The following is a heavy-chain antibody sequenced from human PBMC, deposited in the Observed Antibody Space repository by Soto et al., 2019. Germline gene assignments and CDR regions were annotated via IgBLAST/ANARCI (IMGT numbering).Heavy chain of an antibody. J-gene: IGHJ6*03. D-gene: IGHD6-25*01. Sequence: GGSLRLSCAASGFIFGDYAMHWVRQAPGKGLEWVSGISWNGGRIDYADSVKGRFTISRDNAKNSLCLQMDSTRAEDTALYYCAKDVGSGNYYYYMDVWGKGTTVTVSS. V-gene: IGHV3-9*01. CDR2: ISWNGGRI. CDR1: GFIFGDYA. CDR3: AKDVGSGNYYYYMDV.